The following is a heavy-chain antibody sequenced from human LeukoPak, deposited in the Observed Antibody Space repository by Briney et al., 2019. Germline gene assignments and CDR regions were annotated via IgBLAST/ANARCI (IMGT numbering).Heavy chain of an antibody. J-gene: IGHJ6*02. CDR3: AREGYHYDFWSGYSYYGMDV. Sequence: SETLSLTCTVSGGSISSYYWSWIRQPPGKGLEWIGYIYYSGSTNYNPSLKSRVTISVDTSKNQFSLKLSSATAADTAVYYCAREGYHYDFWSGYSYYGMDVWGQGTTVTVSS. V-gene: IGHV4-59*01. CDR1: GGSISSYY. D-gene: IGHD3-3*01. CDR2: IYYSGST.